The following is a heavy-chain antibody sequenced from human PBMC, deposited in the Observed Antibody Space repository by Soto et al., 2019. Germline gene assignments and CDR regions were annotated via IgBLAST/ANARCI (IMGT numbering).Heavy chain of an antibody. CDR1: GGSISSSSYY. D-gene: IGHD3-22*01. CDR2: IYYSGST. V-gene: IGHV4-39*01. CDR3: ARPLGDDSSGYYFDY. Sequence: PSETLSLTCAVSGGSISSSSYYWGWIRQPPGKGLEWIGSIYYSGSTYYNPSLKSRVTISVDTSKNQFSLKLSSVTAADTAVYYCARPLGDDSSGYYFDYWGQGTLVTVSS. J-gene: IGHJ4*02.